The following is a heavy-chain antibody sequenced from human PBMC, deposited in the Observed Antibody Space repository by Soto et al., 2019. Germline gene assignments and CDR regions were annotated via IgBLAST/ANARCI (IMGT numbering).Heavy chain of an antibody. CDR3: ATSGYCSGGSCQFDY. Sequence: ASVKVSCKASGYTFTSYYMHWVRQAPGQGLEWMGIINPSGGSTSYAQKFQGRVTMTRDTSTSTVYMELSSLRSEDTAVYYCATSGYCSGGSCQFDYWGQGTLVTVSS. J-gene: IGHJ4*02. CDR2: INPSGGST. D-gene: IGHD2-15*01. CDR1: GYTFTSYY. V-gene: IGHV1-46*01.